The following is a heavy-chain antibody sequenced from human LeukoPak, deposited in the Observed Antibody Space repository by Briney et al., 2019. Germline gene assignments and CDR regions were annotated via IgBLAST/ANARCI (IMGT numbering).Heavy chain of an antibody. V-gene: IGHV4-30-4*08. Sequence: SETLFLTCTVSGGSISSGDYYWSWIRQPPGKGLEWIGYIYYSGSTYYNPSLKGRVTISVDTSKNQFSLKLSSVTAADTAVYYCARTRRDYFDYWGQGTLVTVSS. CDR1: GGSISSGDYY. CDR2: IYYSGST. J-gene: IGHJ4*02. CDR3: ARTRRDYFDY.